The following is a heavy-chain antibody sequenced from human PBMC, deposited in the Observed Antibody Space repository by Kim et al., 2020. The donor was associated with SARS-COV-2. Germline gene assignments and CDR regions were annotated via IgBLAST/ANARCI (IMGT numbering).Heavy chain of an antibody. J-gene: IGHJ6*02. D-gene: IGHD3-10*01. CDR2: ISSNGGST. CDR3: VLYGSGSYVLVGYYYYGMDV. Sequence: GGSLRLSCSASGFTFSSYAMHWVRQAPGKGLEYVSAISSNGGSTYYADSVKGRFTISRDNSKNTLYLQMSSLRAEDTAVYYCVLYGSGSYVLVGYYYYGMDVWGQGTTVTVSS. V-gene: IGHV3-64D*06. CDR1: GFTFSSYA.